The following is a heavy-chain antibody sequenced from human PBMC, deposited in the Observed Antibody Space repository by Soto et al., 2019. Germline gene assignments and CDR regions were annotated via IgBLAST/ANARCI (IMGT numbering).Heavy chain of an antibody. V-gene: IGHV4-30-2*01. CDR3: ARAHYSSSWYYFDY. CDR1: GGSISSGGYS. D-gene: IGHD6-13*01. CDR2: IYHGGST. Sequence: SETLSLTCAVSGGSISSGGYSWSWIRQPPGKGLEWIGYIYHGGSTYYNQSLKSRVTISVDRSKNQFSLKLSSVTAADTAVYYCARAHYSSSWYYFDYWGQGTLVTVSS. J-gene: IGHJ4*02.